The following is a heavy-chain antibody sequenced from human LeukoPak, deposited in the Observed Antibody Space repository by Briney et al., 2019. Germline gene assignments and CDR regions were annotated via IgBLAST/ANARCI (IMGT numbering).Heavy chain of an antibody. CDR1: GFTFSTYA. CDR3: ARGRPMTSASCYLNY. CDR2: ISYDGSNE. D-gene: IGHD2-2*01. Sequence: GGSLRLSCAASGFTFSTYAMHWVRQAPGKGLEWVAVISYDGSNEYYADSVKGRFTISRDNSNNTLYLQMNSVRADDTAVYSCARGRPMTSASCYLNYWGQGTLVTVSS. J-gene: IGHJ4*02. V-gene: IGHV3-30-3*01.